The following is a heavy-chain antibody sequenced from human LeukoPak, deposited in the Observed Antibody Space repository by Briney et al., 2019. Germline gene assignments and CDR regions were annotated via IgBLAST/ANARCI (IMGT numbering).Heavy chain of an antibody. J-gene: IGHJ4*02. D-gene: IGHD3-16*01. Sequence: GGSLRLSCAGSGFIFSDYNMNWVRQAPGKGLEWVSYIDSSSSIIYYADSVKGRFTISRDNAKNSLYLQMNSLRDEDTAVYYCARDKPANMGYWGQGTLVTVSP. CDR2: IDSSSSII. CDR1: GFIFSDYN. V-gene: IGHV3-48*02. CDR3: ARDKPANMGY.